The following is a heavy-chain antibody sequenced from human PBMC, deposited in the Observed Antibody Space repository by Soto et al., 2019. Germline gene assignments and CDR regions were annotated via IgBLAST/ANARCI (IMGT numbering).Heavy chain of an antibody. CDR2: ISGSGGST. D-gene: IGHD2-15*01. J-gene: IGHJ1*01. V-gene: IGHV3-23*01. CDR3: APWVAATPGRFAEYFQH. Sequence: GSLRLSCAASGFTFSSYAMSWVRQAAGKGLEWVSAISGSGGSTYYADSVKGRFTISRDNSKNTLYLQMNSLRAEDTAVYYCAPWVAATPGRFAEYFQHWGQGTLVTVSS. CDR1: GFTFSSYA.